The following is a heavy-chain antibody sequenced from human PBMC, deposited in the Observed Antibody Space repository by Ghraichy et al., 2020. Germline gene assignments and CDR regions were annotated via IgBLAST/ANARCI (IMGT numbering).Heavy chain of an antibody. CDR3: ARSSPGCGGDCYYFDY. CDR2: IYYSGST. J-gene: IGHJ4*02. D-gene: IGHD2-21*02. CDR1: GGSISSSSYY. Sequence: LSLTCTVSGGSISSSSYYWGWIRQPPGKGLEWIGIIYYSGSTYYNPSLKIRVTISVDTSKNQFSLKLTSVTAADTAVYYCARSSPGCGGDCYYFDYWGQGTLVTVSS. V-gene: IGHV4-39*01.